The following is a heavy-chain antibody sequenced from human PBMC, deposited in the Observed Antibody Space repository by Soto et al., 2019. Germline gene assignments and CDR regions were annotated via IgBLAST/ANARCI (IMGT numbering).Heavy chain of an antibody. J-gene: IGHJ6*02. CDR1: GGSISNGGYY. CDR2: IYYSGST. D-gene: IGHD3-10*01. Sequence: SETLSLTCTVSGGSISNGGYYWSWIRQHPGKGLEWIGYIYYSGSTYYNPSLKSRVTISVDTSKNQFSLKLSSVTAADTAVYYCARQSEYYYASGRAAPLYGMDVWGQGTTVTVSS. CDR3: ARQSEYYYASGRAAPLYGMDV. V-gene: IGHV4-39*01.